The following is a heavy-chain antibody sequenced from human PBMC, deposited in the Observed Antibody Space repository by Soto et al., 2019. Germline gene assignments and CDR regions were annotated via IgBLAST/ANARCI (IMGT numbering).Heavy chain of an antibody. Sequence: SETLSLTCSVSGAALNSGNYYWSWIRQAPGKGLEWIGHIYVTGAVDYNPSLRDRITISQDTSERQFSLNLRLVTAADTAVYYCARLRIATNNYKWFDPWGQGTLVTVSS. V-gene: IGHV4-31*03. J-gene: IGHJ5*02. CDR1: GAALNSGNYY. CDR2: IYVTGAV. D-gene: IGHD2-21*01. CDR3: ARLRIATNNYKWFDP.